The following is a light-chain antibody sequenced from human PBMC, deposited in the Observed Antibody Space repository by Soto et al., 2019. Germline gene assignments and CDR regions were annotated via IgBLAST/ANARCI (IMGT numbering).Light chain of an antibody. V-gene: IGKV1-9*01. J-gene: IGKJ4*01. CDR1: QAIARH. CDR3: QRIDTLPI. CDR2: AAS. Sequence: IQMTQSPSSLSASVGDTVSITCPASQAIARHVAWYQQIPGKAPRVLIHAASTLQSGVPSRFSGSGSGTDFTLTISGLQAEDFATYYCQRIDTLPIFGGGTKVEI.